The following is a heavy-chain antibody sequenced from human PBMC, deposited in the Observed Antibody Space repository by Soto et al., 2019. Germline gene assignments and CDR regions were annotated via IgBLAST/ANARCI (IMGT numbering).Heavy chain of an antibody. V-gene: IGHV3-7*01. CDR1: GFTFSSYW. Sequence: GGSLRLSCAASGFTFSSYWMSWVRQAPGKGLEWVANIKQDGSEKYYVDSVKGRFTISRDNAKNSLYLQMNSLRAEDTAVYYCATSGRGGSIADQGVFDYWGQGTLVTVSS. J-gene: IGHJ4*02. CDR3: ATSGRGGSIADQGVFDY. CDR2: IKQDGSEK. D-gene: IGHD6-6*01.